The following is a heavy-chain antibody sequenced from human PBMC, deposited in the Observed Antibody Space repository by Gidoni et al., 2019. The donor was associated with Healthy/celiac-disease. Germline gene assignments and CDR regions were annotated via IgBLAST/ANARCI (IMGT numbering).Heavy chain of an antibody. D-gene: IGHD3-16*01. CDR1: SYS. J-gene: IGHJ4*02. V-gene: IGHV3-21*01. Sequence: SYSMNWVRQAPGKGLEWVSSISSSSSYIYYADSVKGRFTISRDNAKNSLYLQMNSRRAEDTAVYYCARGRLHLGELDYWGQGTLVTVSS. CDR2: ISSSSSYI. CDR3: ARGRLHLGELDY.